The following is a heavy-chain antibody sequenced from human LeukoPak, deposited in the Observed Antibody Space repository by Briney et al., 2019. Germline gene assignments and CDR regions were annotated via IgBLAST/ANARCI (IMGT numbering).Heavy chain of an antibody. CDR2: ISAYNGNT. J-gene: IGHJ6*03. D-gene: IGHD2-2*01. Sequence: ASVKVSCKASGYTFTSYGISWVRQAPGQGLEWMGWISAYNGNTNYAQKLQGRVTMTTDTSTSTAYMELRSLRSDDTAVYYCARPAVLLNYYYYMDVWGKGTTVTVSS. CDR1: GYTFTSYG. V-gene: IGHV1-18*01. CDR3: ARPAVLLNYYYYMDV.